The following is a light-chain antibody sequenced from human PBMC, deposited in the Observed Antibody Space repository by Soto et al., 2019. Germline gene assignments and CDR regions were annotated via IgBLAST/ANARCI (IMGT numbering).Light chain of an antibody. Sequence: EVVLTQSPATLSLSPGERATLSCRASQNVRTFLDWYQQKPGQAPRLLIYGASNRATGIPARFSGSGSGTDFTLTISSXEPEDFAVYYCQQHSHWPPWTFGQGTKVAIK. CDR1: QNVRTF. CDR2: GAS. V-gene: IGKV3-11*01. J-gene: IGKJ1*01. CDR3: QQHSHWPPWT.